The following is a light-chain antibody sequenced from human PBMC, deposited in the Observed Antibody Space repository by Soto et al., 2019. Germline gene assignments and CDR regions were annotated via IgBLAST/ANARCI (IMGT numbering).Light chain of an antibody. CDR3: SLYTSSRFYV. J-gene: IGLJ1*01. V-gene: IGLV2-18*01. Sequence: QSVLTQPPSVSGSPGQSFTISCTGTISDVSYYNRVSWYQQPPSTAPKLLIYEVSNRPSGVPDRFSGYKSGNTASLTISGLQAEDEADYYCSLYTSSRFYVFGTGTKVTVL. CDR1: ISDVSYYNR. CDR2: EVS.